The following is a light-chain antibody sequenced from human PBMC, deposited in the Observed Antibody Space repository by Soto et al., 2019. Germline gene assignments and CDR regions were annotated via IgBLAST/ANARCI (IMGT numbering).Light chain of an antibody. J-gene: IGLJ1*01. Sequence: QSVLTQPASVSGSPGHSITISCTGTSSDVGGYNYVSWYQQHPGKAPKLMIYDVSNRPSGVSNRFSGSKSGNTASLTISGLQAEDEADYYCSSYTSSSTPVFGTGTKVTVL. CDR1: SSDVGGYNY. CDR3: SSYTSSSTPV. V-gene: IGLV2-14*01. CDR2: DVS.